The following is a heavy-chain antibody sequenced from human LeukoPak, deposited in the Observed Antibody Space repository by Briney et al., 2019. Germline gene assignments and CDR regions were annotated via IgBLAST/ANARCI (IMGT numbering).Heavy chain of an antibody. CDR2: IIPIFGTA. CDR1: GGTFSSYA. D-gene: IGHD4-11*01. Sequence: SVKVSCKASGGTFSSYAISWVRQAPGQGLEWMGGIIPIFGTANYAQKFQGRVTITADESTSTAYMELSSLRSEDTAVYYCAGHYSTVSLYYYMDVWGKGTTVTVSS. V-gene: IGHV1-69*13. CDR3: AGHYSTVSLYYYMDV. J-gene: IGHJ6*03.